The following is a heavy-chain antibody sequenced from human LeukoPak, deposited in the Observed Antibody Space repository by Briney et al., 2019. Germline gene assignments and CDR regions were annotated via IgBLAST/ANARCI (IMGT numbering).Heavy chain of an antibody. CDR2: IGWDDVST. CDR1: GFSFRDYT. CDR3: ARADHESSETGAFDI. V-gene: IGHV3-43*01. J-gene: IGHJ3*02. Sequence: PGGSLRLSCAASGFSFRDYTMHWVRQAPGKGLEWVSLIGWDDVSTYYTNSVKGRFTISRDNSKKSLFLQMNSLRSEDTAVYYCARADHESSETGAFDIWGQGTMVTVSS. D-gene: IGHD6-19*01.